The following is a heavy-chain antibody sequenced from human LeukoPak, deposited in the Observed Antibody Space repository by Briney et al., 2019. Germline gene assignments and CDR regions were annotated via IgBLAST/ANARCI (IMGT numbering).Heavy chain of an antibody. CDR3: ATEGGYSGFS. Sequence: SETLSLTCTVSGGSISSYYWSWIRQPPGKGLEWIGYIYYSGSTKYNPSLKSRVTISVDASKTQFSLKLNSVTAADTDVYFCATEGGYSGFSWGQGTLVSVSS. V-gene: IGHV4-59*01. CDR1: GGSISSYY. D-gene: IGHD5-12*01. J-gene: IGHJ4*02. CDR2: IYYSGST.